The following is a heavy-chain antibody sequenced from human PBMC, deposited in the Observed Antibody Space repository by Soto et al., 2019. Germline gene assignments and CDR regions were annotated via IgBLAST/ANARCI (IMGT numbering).Heavy chain of an antibody. Sequence: QVQLVESGGGVVQPGRSLRLSCAASGFTFSSYGMHWVRQAPGKGLEWVAVISYDGSNKYYADSVKGRFTISRDNSKNTLYLQMNSLRAEDTAVYYCAKDKRIAAAGRGGYYYYYGMDVWGQGTTVTVSS. CDR1: GFTFSSYG. D-gene: IGHD6-13*01. J-gene: IGHJ6*02. CDR2: ISYDGSNK. V-gene: IGHV3-30*18. CDR3: AKDKRIAAAGRGGYYYYYGMDV.